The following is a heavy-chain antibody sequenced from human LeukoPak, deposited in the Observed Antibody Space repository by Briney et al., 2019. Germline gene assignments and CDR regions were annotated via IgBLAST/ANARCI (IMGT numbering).Heavy chain of an antibody. Sequence: ASVKISCKTSGYSFGGYYIHWVRQAPGQGREWMGRINPNSANTKYAQKFQGRVTMTRDTSTNKVFMELSSLRSDDTAVYYCARDGAYSLGLIWLDPWGQGTLVSVSS. CDR1: GYSFGGYY. V-gene: IGHV1-2*06. CDR3: ARDGAYSLGLIWLDP. D-gene: IGHD5-18*01. J-gene: IGHJ5*02. CDR2: INPNSANT.